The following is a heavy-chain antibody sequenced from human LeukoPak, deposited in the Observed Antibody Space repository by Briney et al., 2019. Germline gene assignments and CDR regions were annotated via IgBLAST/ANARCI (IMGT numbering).Heavy chain of an antibody. CDR3: AREYYDSSGSPYFDY. V-gene: IGHV3-74*01. D-gene: IGHD3-22*01. Sequence: GGSLRLSCAASGFTFSSYWMHWVRQAPGKGLVWVSRINSDGSSTTYGDSVKRRFTISRDNAKNTLYMYIHSLRAEDTAVYYCAREYYDSSGSPYFDYWGQGTLVTVSS. CDR2: INSDGSST. J-gene: IGHJ4*02. CDR1: GFTFSSYW.